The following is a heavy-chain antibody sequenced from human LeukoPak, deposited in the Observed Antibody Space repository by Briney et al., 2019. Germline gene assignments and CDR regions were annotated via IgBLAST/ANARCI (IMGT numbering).Heavy chain of an antibody. Sequence: ASVKVSCKASGYTFTGYYMHWVRQAPGQGLEWMGWINPNSGGTNYAQKFQGRVTMTRNTSISTAYMELSSLRSEDTAVYYCARGKFEFSDAFDIWGQGTMVTVSS. D-gene: IGHD3-9*01. CDR1: GYTFTGYY. J-gene: IGHJ3*02. CDR3: ARGKFEFSDAFDI. V-gene: IGHV1-2*02. CDR2: INPNSGGT.